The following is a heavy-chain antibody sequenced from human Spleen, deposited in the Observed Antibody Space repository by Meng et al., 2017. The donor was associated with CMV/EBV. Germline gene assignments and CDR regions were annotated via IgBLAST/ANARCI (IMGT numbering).Heavy chain of an antibody. J-gene: IGHJ5*02. Sequence: GESLKISCAASGFTFSSYWMHWVRQAPGKGLVWVSRINSDGSSTNYADSVKGRFTISRDNAKNTLYLQMDSLTVEDTAVYYCARVEGIDPWGQGTLVTVSS. CDR1: GFTFSSYW. CDR2: INSDGSST. CDR3: ARVEGIDP. V-gene: IGHV3-74*01. D-gene: IGHD3-10*01.